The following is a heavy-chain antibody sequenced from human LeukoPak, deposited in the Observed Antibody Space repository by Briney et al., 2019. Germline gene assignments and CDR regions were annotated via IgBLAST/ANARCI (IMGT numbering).Heavy chain of an antibody. Sequence: GESLKISCKGSAYSFTSYWIGWVRQMPVKGLEWMGIIYPGDSDTRYSPSFQGQVTISADKSISTAYLQWSSLKASDTAMYYCARRPSTSRRYWFDPWGQGTLVTVSS. CDR1: AYSFTSYW. CDR2: IYPGDSDT. D-gene: IGHD2-2*01. V-gene: IGHV5-51*01. CDR3: ARRPSTSRRYWFDP. J-gene: IGHJ5*02.